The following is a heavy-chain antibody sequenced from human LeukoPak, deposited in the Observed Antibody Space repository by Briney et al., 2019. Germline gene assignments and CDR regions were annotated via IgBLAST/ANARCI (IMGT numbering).Heavy chain of an antibody. CDR3: AKDRGQYDYYYMDV. D-gene: IGHD3-3*01. CDR1: GFTFSSYG. Sequence: GGSLRLSCAASGFTFSSYGMHWVRQAPGKGLEWVAFIRYDGSNKYYADSVRGRFTISRDNSKNTLYLQMNSLRAEDTAVYYCAKDRGQYDYYYMDVWGKGTTVTVSS. CDR2: IRYDGSNK. J-gene: IGHJ6*03. V-gene: IGHV3-30*02.